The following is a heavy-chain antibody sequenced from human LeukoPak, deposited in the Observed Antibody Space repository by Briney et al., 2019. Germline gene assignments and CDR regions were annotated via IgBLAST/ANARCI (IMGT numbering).Heavy chain of an antibody. CDR2: IYSGFYSGGST. Sequence: GGSLRLSCAASGFTVSSNYMTWVRQAPGKGLEWVSLIYSGFYSGGSTYYADSVKGRFTISRDNSKNTLYLQMNSLRAEDTALYYCTTSWPKVREGDQWGQGTLVTVSS. CDR1: GFTVSSNY. CDR3: TTSWPKVREGDQ. J-gene: IGHJ4*02. D-gene: IGHD3-10*01. V-gene: IGHV3-53*01.